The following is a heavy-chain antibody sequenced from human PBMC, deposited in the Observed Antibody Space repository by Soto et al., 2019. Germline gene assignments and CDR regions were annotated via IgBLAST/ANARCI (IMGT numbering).Heavy chain of an antibody. V-gene: IGHV3-30-3*01. CDR1: GFTLSDFA. CDR2: ISNDGGIK. J-gene: IGHJ6*02. Sequence: QVQLVQSGGGVVQPGRSLRLSCAASGFTLSDFAMHWVRQAPGKGLEWVALISNDGGIKHYGDSVRGRFTISRDNSKHMLYLQLTSLRVQDTAVYYCARAVSGTDVWGQGTTVTVSS. CDR3: ARAVSGTDV.